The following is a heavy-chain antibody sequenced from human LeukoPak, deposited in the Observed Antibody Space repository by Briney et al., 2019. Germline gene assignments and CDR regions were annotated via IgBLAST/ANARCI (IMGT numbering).Heavy chain of an antibody. CDR1: GGSISSSSYY. CDR2: IYYSGST. CDR3: ARHNANVAGDYVWGFDY. V-gene: IGHV4-39*01. Sequence: SETLSLTCTVSGGSISSSSYYWGWIRQPPGKGLEGIGSIYYSGSTYYNPSLKSRVTISVDTSKIQFSLKLSSVTAADTAVYYCARHNANVAGDYVWGFDYWGQGTLVTVSS. D-gene: IGHD3-16*01. J-gene: IGHJ4*02.